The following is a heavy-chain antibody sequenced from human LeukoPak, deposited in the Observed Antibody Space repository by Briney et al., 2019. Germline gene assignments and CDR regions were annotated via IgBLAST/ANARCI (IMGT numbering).Heavy chain of an antibody. CDR3: ARTGGSSSWYLLRDAFDI. Sequence: SETLSLTRAVYGGSFSGYYWSWIRQPPGKGLEWIGEINHSGSTNYNPSLKSRVTTSVDTSKNQFSLKLSSVTAADTAVYYCARTGGSSSWYLLRDAFDIWGQGTMVTVSS. CDR1: GGSFSGYY. J-gene: IGHJ3*02. V-gene: IGHV4-34*01. CDR2: INHSGST. D-gene: IGHD6-13*01.